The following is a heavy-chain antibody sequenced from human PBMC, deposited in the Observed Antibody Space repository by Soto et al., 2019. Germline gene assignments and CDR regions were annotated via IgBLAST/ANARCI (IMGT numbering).Heavy chain of an antibody. CDR2: IYYIGST. J-gene: IGHJ5*02. CDR1: GGSISSGGYY. CDR3: ARSFFP. D-gene: IGHD3-3*01. Sequence: QVQLQESGPGLVKPSQTLSLTCTVSGGSISSGGYYWNWIRQRPGKGLGWIGYIYYIGSTYYNPSPKSRVTISLDTPKIQFSLKPSSVTAADTAVYYCARSFFPWGQGTLVTVSS. V-gene: IGHV4-31*03.